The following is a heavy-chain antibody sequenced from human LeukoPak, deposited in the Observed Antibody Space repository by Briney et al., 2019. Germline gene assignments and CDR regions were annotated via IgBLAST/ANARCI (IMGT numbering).Heavy chain of an antibody. J-gene: IGHJ4*02. Sequence: PSETLSLTCTVSGGSISSADYYWSWIRQPPGKGLVWIGYIYYSGSTYYNPSLKSRVTISVDTSKNQFSLKLSSVTAADTAVYYCAVGHYYDSSGPPDYWGQGTLVTVSS. V-gene: IGHV4-30-4*08. CDR2: IYYSGST. D-gene: IGHD3-22*01. CDR3: AVGHYYDSSGPPDY. CDR1: GGSISSADYY.